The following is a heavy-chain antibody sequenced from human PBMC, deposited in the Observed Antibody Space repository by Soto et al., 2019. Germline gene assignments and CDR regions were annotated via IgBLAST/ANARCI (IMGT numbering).Heavy chain of an antibody. D-gene: IGHD2-15*01. V-gene: IGHV4-39*02. Sequence: QLQLQESGPGLVKPSETLSLTCTVSGGSISSSSYYWGWIRQPPGKGLEWIGGIYYSGSTYYNPSLKSRVTISVDTSKNQFSLKLSSVTAADTAVYYCAREEYCSGGSCYRGGGMDVWGQGTTVTVSS. CDR2: IYYSGST. CDR1: GGSISSSSYY. CDR3: AREEYCSGGSCYRGGGMDV. J-gene: IGHJ6*02.